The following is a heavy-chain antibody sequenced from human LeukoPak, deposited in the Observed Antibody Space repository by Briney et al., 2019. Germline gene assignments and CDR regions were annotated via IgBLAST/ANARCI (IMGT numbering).Heavy chain of an antibody. J-gene: IGHJ6*02. CDR1: GGSISSSSYY. D-gene: IGHD2-2*02. V-gene: IGHV4-39*01. CDR2: IYYSGST. Sequence: SETLSLTCTVSGGSISSSSYYWGWIRQPPGKGLEWIGSIYYSGSTYHNPSLKSRVTISVDTSKNQFSLKLSSVTAADTAVYYCARHGDIVVVPAAILHDYYYYGMDVWGQGTTVTVSS. CDR3: ARHGDIVVVPAAILHDYYYYGMDV.